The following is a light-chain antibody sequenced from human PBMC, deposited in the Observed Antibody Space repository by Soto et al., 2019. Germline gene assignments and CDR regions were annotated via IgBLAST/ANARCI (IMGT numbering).Light chain of an antibody. CDR2: SDD. V-gene: IGLV1-47*02. CDR1: SYNIGSYP. J-gene: IGLJ2*01. CDR3: AAWDASLSGHV. Sequence: QSVLTQSPSASGTPGQRVTISCYGSSYNIGSYPVYWYQQLPGTSPKLLINSDDQRPSGVPDRFSASKSGTSASLAISGLGSEDEADYYCAAWDASLSGHVFGAGTKLTVL.